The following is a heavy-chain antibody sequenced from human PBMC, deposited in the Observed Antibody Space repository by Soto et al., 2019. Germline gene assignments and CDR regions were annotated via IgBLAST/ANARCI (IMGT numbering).Heavy chain of an antibody. CDR2: IYSGGST. J-gene: IGHJ6*02. CDR3: ARDWGSRGSYYGMDV. D-gene: IGHD3-16*01. V-gene: IGHV3-53*01. Sequence: EVQVVESGGGLIQPGGSLRLSCAASEFTVSNNHMNWVRQAPGKGLEWVSVIYSGGSTYYRDSVKGRFTISRDSSKNTVDLQMNSLRAEDTAVYYCARDWGSRGSYYGMDVWGHGTTVTVSS. CDR1: EFTVSNNH.